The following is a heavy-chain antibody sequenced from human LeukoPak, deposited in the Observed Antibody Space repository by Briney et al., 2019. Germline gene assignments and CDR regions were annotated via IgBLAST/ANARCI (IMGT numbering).Heavy chain of an antibody. CDR2: IRYDGSNK. D-gene: IGHD2-21*02. CDR1: GFTFSSYG. J-gene: IGHJ6*03. CDR3: AKVYYCGGDCYNYYYYMDV. Sequence: PGGSLRLSCAASGFTFSSYGMHWVRQAPGKGLEWVAFIRYDGSNKYYADSVKGRFTISRDNSKNTLYLQMNSLRAEDTAVYYCAKVYYCGGDCYNYYYYMDVWGKGTTVTISS. V-gene: IGHV3-30*02.